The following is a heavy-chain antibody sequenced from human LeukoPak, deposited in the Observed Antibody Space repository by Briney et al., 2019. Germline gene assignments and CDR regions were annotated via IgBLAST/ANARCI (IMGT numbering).Heavy chain of an antibody. CDR1: GFTFSSYE. V-gene: IGHV3-48*03. J-gene: IGHJ6*03. CDR2: ISSSTSTI. D-gene: IGHD2-15*01. Sequence: GGSLGLSCAASGFTFSSYEMNWVRQAPGKGLEWVSYISSSTSTIYYADSVKGRFTISRDNAKNSLYLQMNSLRAEDTAVYYCARGDKVVAADYYYYMDVWGKGTTVTISS. CDR3: ARGDKVVAADYYYYMDV.